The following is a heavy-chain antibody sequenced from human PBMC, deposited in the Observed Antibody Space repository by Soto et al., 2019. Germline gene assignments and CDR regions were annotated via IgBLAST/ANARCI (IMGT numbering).Heavy chain of an antibody. CDR1: GFTSISYW. J-gene: IGHJ6*02. D-gene: IGHD6-19*01. Sequence: EVQLVESGGGLVQPGGSLRLSCPASGFTSISYWMHWVPQAPGKGLGGVSGINSDGSSTSYADSVKGRFTFSRDNAKNTLYLQMNSLRAEDTAVYYCARGAAVAGTDYYYYGMDVWGQGTTVTVSS. CDR3: ARGAAVAGTDYYYYGMDV. CDR2: INSDGSST. V-gene: IGHV3-74*01.